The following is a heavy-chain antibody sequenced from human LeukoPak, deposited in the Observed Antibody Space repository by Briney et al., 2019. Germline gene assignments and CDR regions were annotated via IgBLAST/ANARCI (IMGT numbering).Heavy chain of an antibody. V-gene: IGHV3-23*01. CDR3: AKTGVGSSTSLFDP. CDR2: ISGRGGST. Sequence: PGGSLRLSCAASGFTFSSYAMSWVRQAPGKGRGWVSSISGRGGSTYYADSVKGGFTTSRDNPKNTLYLQMNSLRAEDTAVYYCAKTGVGSSTSLFDPWGQGTLVTVSS. CDR1: GFTFSSYA. J-gene: IGHJ5*02. D-gene: IGHD2-2*01.